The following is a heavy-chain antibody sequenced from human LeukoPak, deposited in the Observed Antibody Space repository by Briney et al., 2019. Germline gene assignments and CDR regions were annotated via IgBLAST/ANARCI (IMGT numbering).Heavy chain of an antibody. D-gene: IGHD3-22*01. CDR1: GSTFSNAW. V-gene: IGHV3-15*01. CDR2: IKSKTDGGTT. J-gene: IGHJ1*01. Sequence: GGSLRLSCAASGSTFSNAWMSWVRQAPGKGLEWVGRIKSKTDGGTTDYAAPVKGRFTISRDDSKNTLYLQMNSLKTEDTAVYYCTTEYYYDSSGYYEYFQHWGQGTLVTVSS. CDR3: TTEYYYDSSGYYEYFQH.